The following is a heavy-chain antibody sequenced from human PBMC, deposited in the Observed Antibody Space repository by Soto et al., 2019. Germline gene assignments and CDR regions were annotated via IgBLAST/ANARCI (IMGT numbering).Heavy chain of an antibody. CDR2: ISAYNGNT. D-gene: IGHD3-3*01. Sequence: GASLKVSCKASGYTFTIYGISWVRQAPGQGLEWMGWISAYNGNTNYAQKLQGRVTMTTDTSTSTAYMELRSLRSDDTAVYYCARDKGSYYDFWSGYYREPPVDYWGQGTLVTVSS. J-gene: IGHJ4*02. CDR3: ARDKGSYYDFWSGYYREPPVDY. CDR1: GYTFTIYG. V-gene: IGHV1-18*01.